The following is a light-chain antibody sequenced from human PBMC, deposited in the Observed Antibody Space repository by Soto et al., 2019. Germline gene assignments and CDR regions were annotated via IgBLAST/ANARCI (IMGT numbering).Light chain of an antibody. Sequence: EVVMTQSPASLSVSPGERATLSCRATQSVSSNLAWYQQKPGQAPRLLIYAASTMATGIPATFSGSGSGTEFTLTIRSMQSEHSAVYYCQQYHNWPLTFGGGTKVDIK. CDR1: QSVSSN. CDR2: AAS. CDR3: QQYHNWPLT. V-gene: IGKV3-15*01. J-gene: IGKJ4*01.